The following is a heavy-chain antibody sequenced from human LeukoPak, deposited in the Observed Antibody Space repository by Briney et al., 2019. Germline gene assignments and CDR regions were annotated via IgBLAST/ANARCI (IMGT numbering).Heavy chain of an antibody. CDR3: AIARSTTSYYFDY. CDR2: IYSGGST. Sequence: GGSLRLSCAASGFTVSSNYMSWVRQAPGKGLEWVSVIYSGGSTYYADSVKGRFTISRDNSKNTLYLQMNSLRAEDTAVYYCAIARSTTSYYFDYWGQGTLVTVSS. J-gene: IGHJ4*02. V-gene: IGHV3-53*01. CDR1: GFTVSSNY. D-gene: IGHD1-1*01.